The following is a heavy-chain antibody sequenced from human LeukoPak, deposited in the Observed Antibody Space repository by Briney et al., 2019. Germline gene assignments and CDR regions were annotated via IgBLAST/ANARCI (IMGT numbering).Heavy chain of an antibody. CDR2: ISNSGSII. J-gene: IGHJ3*02. CDR1: GFTFSSYE. D-gene: IGHD3-16*01. CDR3: ARDPQGAAFDI. Sequence: GGSLRLSCAASGFTFSSYEMNWVCQAPGKGLEWVSYISNSGSIIYYADSVKGRFTISRDNAKNSLYLQMNSLRAEDTAVYYCARDPQGAAFDIWGQGTMVTVSS. V-gene: IGHV3-48*03.